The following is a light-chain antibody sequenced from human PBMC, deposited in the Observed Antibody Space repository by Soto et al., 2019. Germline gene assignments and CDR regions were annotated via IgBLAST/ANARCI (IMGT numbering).Light chain of an antibody. CDR3: QQSYSTPRT. CDR1: QSISSY. V-gene: IGKV1-39*01. Sequence: EIQMTQSPSSLSASVGDRVTITCRASQSISSYLNWYQQKPGKAPKLLIYAASSLQSGVPSRFSGSVSGTDFTLTISSLQPEDFATYYCQQSYSTPRTFGHGTKVDIK. CDR2: AAS. J-gene: IGKJ1*01.